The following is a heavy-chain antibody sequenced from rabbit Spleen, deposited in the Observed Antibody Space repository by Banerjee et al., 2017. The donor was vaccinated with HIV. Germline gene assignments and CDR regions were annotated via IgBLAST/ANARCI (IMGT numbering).Heavy chain of an antibody. J-gene: IGHJ4*01. D-gene: IGHD6-1*01. CDR2: IYNGDGST. Sequence: QSLEESGGDLVKPGGSLTLTCTASGFSFSGSYYMCWVRQAPGKGLEWIACIYNGDGSTYYASWVNGRFTISKTSSTTVTLQMTSLTVADTATYFCARSNTYYSYLFTDYAYALNLWGQGTLVTVS. V-gene: IGHV1S40*01. CDR3: ARSNTYYSYLFTDYAYALNL. CDR1: GFSFSGSYY.